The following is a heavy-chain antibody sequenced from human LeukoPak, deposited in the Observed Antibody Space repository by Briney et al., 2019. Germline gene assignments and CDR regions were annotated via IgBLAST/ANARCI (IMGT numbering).Heavy chain of an antibody. D-gene: IGHD3-10*01. CDR2: INHNSGST. Sequence: ASVTVSYKDSGYTFTDYYMHWVEQAPGQGLEWLGWINHNSGSTNYAQKFQGRVTMTRDTSISTAYMELSTLRSDDAAVYYCARGGRYASGNYRVDWFDPWGQGTLVTVSS. CDR1: GYTFTDYY. V-gene: IGHV1-2*02. J-gene: IGHJ5*02. CDR3: ARGGRYASGNYRVDWFDP.